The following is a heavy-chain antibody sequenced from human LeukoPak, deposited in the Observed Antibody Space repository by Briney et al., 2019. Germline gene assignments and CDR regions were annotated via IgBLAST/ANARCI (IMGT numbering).Heavy chain of an antibody. Sequence: ASVKVSCEASGGTFSSYAISWVRQAPGQGLEWMGRIIPILGIANYAQKFQGRVTITADKSTSTAYMELSSLRSEDTAVYYCARDLRSNYYDSRPYFDYWGQGTLVTVSS. CDR1: GGTFSSYA. V-gene: IGHV1-69*04. CDR3: ARDLRSNYYDSRPYFDY. D-gene: IGHD3-22*01. J-gene: IGHJ4*02. CDR2: IIPILGIA.